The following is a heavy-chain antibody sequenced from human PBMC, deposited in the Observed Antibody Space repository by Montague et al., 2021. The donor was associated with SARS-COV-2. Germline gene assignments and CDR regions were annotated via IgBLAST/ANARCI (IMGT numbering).Heavy chain of an antibody. J-gene: IGHJ6*02. CDR2: ISSSGSTI. CDR1: GFTFSNYE. V-gene: IGHV3-48*03. CDR3: EGDRGYGYFYYYGMDV. Sequence: SLRLSCAASGFTFSNYEMNWVRQAPGKGLEWVLYISSSGSTIYYADSVKGRFTISRDNAQNSLYLQMNSLRAEDTGVYYCEGDRGYGYFYYYGMDVWGQGTTVTVSS. D-gene: IGHD3-10*01.